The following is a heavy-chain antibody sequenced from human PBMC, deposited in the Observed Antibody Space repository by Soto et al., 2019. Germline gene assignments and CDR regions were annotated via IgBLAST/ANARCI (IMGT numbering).Heavy chain of an antibody. V-gene: IGHV3-23*01. J-gene: IGHJ4*02. CDR1: GFTFSSYA. Sequence: EVQLLESGGGLVQPGGSLRLSCAASGFTFSSYAMSWVRQAPGKGLEWVSDIIGSGGSTYYADSVKGRCTISRDDSKNKMYQQMNSLSAEDKAVNDCAKENGYFSAWFEFDYWGQGTLVTVSA. CDR2: IIGSGGST. CDR3: AKENGYFSAWFEFDY. D-gene: IGHD6-13*01.